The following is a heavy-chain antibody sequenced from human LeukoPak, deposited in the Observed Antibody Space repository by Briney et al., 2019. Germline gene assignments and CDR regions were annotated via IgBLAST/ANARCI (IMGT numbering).Heavy chain of an antibody. Sequence: ASVKVSCKASGYTFTNYAMHWVRQAPGQRLEWMGWINTGGDTAYSQRFQGRVTIISDTSASTAYMDLSNLRSEDTAVYYCAREGFGSGTNLEVGYFDYWGQGSLVTVSS. CDR2: INTGGDT. CDR3: AREGFGSGTNLEVGYFDY. D-gene: IGHD3-10*01. V-gene: IGHV1-3*04. CDR1: GYTFTNYA. J-gene: IGHJ4*02.